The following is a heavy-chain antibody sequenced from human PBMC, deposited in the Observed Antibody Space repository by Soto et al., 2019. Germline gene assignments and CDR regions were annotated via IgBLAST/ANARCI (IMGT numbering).Heavy chain of an antibody. CDR2: IKQDGSEK. CDR1: GFTFSRYW. Sequence: GSLRLSCAASGFTFSRYWMSWVRQAPGKGLEWVANIKQDGSEKYYVASMKGRFTISRDNAKNSLYLQMSSLRAEDTAVYYCARYSSFDASSGYLYYCSQGTLVTVSS. J-gene: IGHJ4*02. CDR3: ARYSSFDASSGYLYY. D-gene: IGHD3-22*01. V-gene: IGHV3-7*01.